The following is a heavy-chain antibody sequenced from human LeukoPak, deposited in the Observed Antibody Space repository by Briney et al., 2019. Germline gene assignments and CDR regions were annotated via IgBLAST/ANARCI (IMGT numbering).Heavy chain of an antibody. J-gene: IGHJ3*01. CDR1: GFPFSSYE. CDR3: ARGHGVVAVITGSAFDL. Sequence: PGGSLRLSCAASGFPFSSYEMNWVRQAPGKGLEWVSYISSSGSTIYYADSVKGRFTISRDNAKNSLYLQMISLRAEDTAVYYCARGHGVVAVITGSAFDLWGQGTMVTVSS. V-gene: IGHV3-48*03. CDR2: ISSSGSTI. D-gene: IGHD3-22*01.